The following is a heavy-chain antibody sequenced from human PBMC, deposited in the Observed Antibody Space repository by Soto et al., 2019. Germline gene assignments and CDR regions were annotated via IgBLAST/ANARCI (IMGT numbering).Heavy chain of an antibody. CDR1: GFSLSTNEMG. CDR2: IFWDDDK. CDR3: AHIRPQSDP. J-gene: IGHJ5*02. V-gene: IGHV2-5*02. Sequence: SGPTLVNPTQTLSLTCSFSGFSLSTNEMGVAWIRQPPGKALEWLALIFWDDDKRYSPSLKSRLTITKDTSKNQVVLTMTNMDPVDTATYYCAHIRPQSDPWGQGTLVTVSS.